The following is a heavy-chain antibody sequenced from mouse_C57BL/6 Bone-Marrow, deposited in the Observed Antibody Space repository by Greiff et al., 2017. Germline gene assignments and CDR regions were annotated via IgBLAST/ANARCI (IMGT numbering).Heavy chain of an antibody. CDR2: INPNNGGT. Sequence: EVKLMDSGPELVKPGASVKISCKASGYTFTDYYMNWVKQSHGKSLEWIGDINPNNGGTSYNQKLKGKATLTVDKTSSTAYMELRSRTSEDSAVYYWARDYYGRSWYFDYWGQGTILTVSS. J-gene: IGHJ2*01. CDR1: GYTFTDYY. V-gene: IGHV1-26*01. CDR3: ARDYYGRSWYFDY. D-gene: IGHD1-1*01.